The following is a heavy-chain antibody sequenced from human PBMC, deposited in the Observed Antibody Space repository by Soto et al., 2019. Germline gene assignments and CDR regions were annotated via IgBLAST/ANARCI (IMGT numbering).Heavy chain of an antibody. D-gene: IGHD3-10*01. CDR2: ISGSGGST. CDR1: GFTFSSYA. V-gene: IGHV3-23*01. Sequence: GVLRLSCAASGFTFSSYAMSWVRQAPGKGLEWVSAISGSGGSTYYADSVKGRFTISRDNSKNTLYLQMNSLRAEDTAVYYCAKGGTMVRGTQAGMDVWGQGTTVTVSS. CDR3: AKGGTMVRGTQAGMDV. J-gene: IGHJ6*02.